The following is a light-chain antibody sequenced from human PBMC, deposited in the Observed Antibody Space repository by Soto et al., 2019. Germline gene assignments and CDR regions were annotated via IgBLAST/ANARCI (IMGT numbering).Light chain of an antibody. CDR2: GTS. Sequence: EIVLTQSPRIMYLSPGERATLSCRAGQTVGRSYLAWYQQKPGQAPRLLIFGTSTRATGIPDRFSGGGSGTDFTLTISRLDPEDYAVYFCQQYNNWPPWTFG. V-gene: IGKV3-20*01. CDR1: QTVGRSY. J-gene: IGKJ1*01. CDR3: QQYNNWPPWT.